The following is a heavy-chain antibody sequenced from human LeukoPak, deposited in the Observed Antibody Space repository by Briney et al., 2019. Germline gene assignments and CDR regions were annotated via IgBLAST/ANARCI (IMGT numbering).Heavy chain of an antibody. Sequence: ETLSLTCTVSGGSISSYYWSWIRQVPGKGLEWVSLISWDGRSTYYADSVKGRFTMSRDNNKNSLYLQMNTLRPEDTALYYCAKGGTVTRWSYMDVWGKGTTVTVSS. D-gene: IGHD4-17*01. J-gene: IGHJ6*03. CDR1: GGSISSYY. CDR3: AKGGTVTRWSYMDV. V-gene: IGHV3-43D*03. CDR2: ISWDGRST.